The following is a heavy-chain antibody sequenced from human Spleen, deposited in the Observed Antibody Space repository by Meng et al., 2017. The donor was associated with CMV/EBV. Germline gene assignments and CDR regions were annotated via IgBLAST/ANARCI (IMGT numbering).Heavy chain of an antibody. V-gene: IGHV4-34*01. Sequence: VRLQQWGVGLLRPPGPLSLTCAVYGGSFSGYYWSWIRQPPGKGLEWIGEINHSGSTNYNPSLQSRVTISVDTSKNQFSLKLSSVTAADTAVYYCATGTTGFISYWGQGTLVTVSS. CDR2: INHSGST. CDR3: ATGTTGFISY. J-gene: IGHJ4*02. CDR1: GGSFSGYY. D-gene: IGHD4-17*01.